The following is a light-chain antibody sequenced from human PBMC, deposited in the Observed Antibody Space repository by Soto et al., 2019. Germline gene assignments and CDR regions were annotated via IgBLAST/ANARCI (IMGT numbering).Light chain of an antibody. CDR3: QQRSDWFT. CDR1: QIVSSK. Sequence: EIVMTQSPATLSVSKGERATLSCRASQIVSSKLAWYQQKPGQAPRLLIYDASNRATGIPVRFSGSGSGTDFTLTISSLEPEDFGLYYCQQRSDWFTFGQGTRLEIK. J-gene: IGKJ5*01. CDR2: DAS. V-gene: IGKV3-11*01.